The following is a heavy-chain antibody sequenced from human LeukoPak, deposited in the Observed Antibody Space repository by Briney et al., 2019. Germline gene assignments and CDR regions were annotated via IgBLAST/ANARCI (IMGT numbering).Heavy chain of an antibody. J-gene: IGHJ6*03. CDR2: IYSGGST. V-gene: IGHV3-66*01. CDR3: AREPSPARITIFEGPMDV. D-gene: IGHD3-3*01. Sequence: TGGSLRLSCAASGFTVSSNYMTWVRQAPGKGLEWVSVIYSGGSTYYADSVKGRFTISRDNSKNTLYLQMNSLRAEDTAVYYCAREPSPARITIFEGPMDVWGKGTTVTVSS. CDR1: GFTVSSNY.